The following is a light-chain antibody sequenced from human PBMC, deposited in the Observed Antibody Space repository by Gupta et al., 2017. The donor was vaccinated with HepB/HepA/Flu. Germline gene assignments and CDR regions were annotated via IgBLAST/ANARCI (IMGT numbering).Light chain of an antibody. Sequence: DTVMTQSPDSLAVSLGERATIHCKSSQSVSSSSNNRNYVAWYQQKPGQPPKLLIYWASTRESGIPDRFSGSVSGTDFTLTISSLQAEDVAVYYCQQDDSNPGSFGQGTKLEIK. CDR3: QQDDSNPGS. CDR2: WAS. J-gene: IGKJ2*04. CDR1: QSVSSSSNNRNY. V-gene: IGKV4-1*01.